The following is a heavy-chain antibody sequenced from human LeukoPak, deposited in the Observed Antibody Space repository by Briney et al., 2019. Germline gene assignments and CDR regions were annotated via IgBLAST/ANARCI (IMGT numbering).Heavy chain of an antibody. J-gene: IGHJ3*02. CDR1: GFIFSSYA. Sequence: GGSLRLSCAASGFIFSSYAMSWVRQAPGKGLEWVSSISGSGGSTYYADSVKGRFTISRDNSKNTLYLRMNSLRAEDTAVYYCAKFVGLHTFDIWGQGTMVTVRS. CDR2: ISGSGGST. V-gene: IGHV3-23*01. CDR3: AKFVGLHTFDI. D-gene: IGHD1-26*01.